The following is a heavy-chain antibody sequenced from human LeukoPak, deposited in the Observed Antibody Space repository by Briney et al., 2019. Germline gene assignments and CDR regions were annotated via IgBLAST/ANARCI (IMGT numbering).Heavy chain of an antibody. CDR2: ISSSSNSI. D-gene: IGHD3-22*01. V-gene: IGHV3-48*01. CDR3: AKDLGYYYDSSGYYYFDY. Sequence: GGSLRLSCAASGFTFSNYAMNWVRQAPGKGLEWVSYISSSSNSIHYADSVKGRFTISRDNSKNMLYLQMNSLRAEDTAVYYCAKDLGYYYDSSGYYYFDYWGQGALVTVSS. CDR1: GFTFSNYA. J-gene: IGHJ4*02.